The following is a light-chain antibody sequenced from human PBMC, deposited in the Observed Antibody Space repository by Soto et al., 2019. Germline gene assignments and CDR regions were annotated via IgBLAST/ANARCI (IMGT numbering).Light chain of an antibody. CDR3: QQYGSSPLWT. CDR2: AAS. J-gene: IGKJ1*01. Sequence: EIVLTQSTGTLSLSPGERATLSCRASQSVSSSYLAWYQQKPGQAPRLLIYAASSRATGIPDRFSGSGSGTDFTLTISRLEPEDFAVYYCQQYGSSPLWTFGQGTKVEIK. CDR1: QSVSSSY. V-gene: IGKV3-20*01.